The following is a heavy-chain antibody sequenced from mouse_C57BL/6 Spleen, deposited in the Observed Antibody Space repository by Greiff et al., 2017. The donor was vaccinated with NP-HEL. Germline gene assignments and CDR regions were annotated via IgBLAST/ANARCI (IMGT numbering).Heavy chain of an antibody. D-gene: IGHD1-1*01. V-gene: IGHV5-17*01. Sequence: DVKLVESGGGLVKPGGSLKLSCAASGFTFSDYGMHWVRQAPEKGLEWVAYISSGSSTIYYADTVKGRFTISRDNAKNTLFLQMTSLRSEDTAMYYCARVATVVDYFDYWGQGTTLTVSS. CDR2: ISSGSSTI. CDR3: ARVATVVDYFDY. CDR1: GFTFSDYG. J-gene: IGHJ2*01.